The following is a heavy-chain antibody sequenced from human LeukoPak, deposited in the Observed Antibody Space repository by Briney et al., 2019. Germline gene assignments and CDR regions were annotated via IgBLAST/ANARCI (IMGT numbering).Heavy chain of an antibody. CDR2: MNPNSGNT. CDR3: ARGLNRLDGVPSPYYYYMDV. V-gene: IGHV1-8*03. Sequence: ASVKVSCKASGYTFTSYDINWVRQATGQGLEWMGWMNPNSGNTGYAQKFQGRVTITRNTPISTAYMELGSLRSEDTAVYYCARGLNRLDGVPSPYYYYMDVWGKGTTVTVSS. CDR1: GYTFTSYD. J-gene: IGHJ6*03. D-gene: IGHD1-1*01.